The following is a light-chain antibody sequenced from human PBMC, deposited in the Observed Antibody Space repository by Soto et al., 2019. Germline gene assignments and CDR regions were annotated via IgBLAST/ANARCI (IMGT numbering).Light chain of an antibody. CDR1: QAINND. CDR2: GAS. V-gene: IGKV1-33*01. CDR3: QQYDNVPS. J-gene: IGKJ2*01. Sequence: DIPMTQSPSSLSASVGDRVTITCQASQAINNDLTWYQQKPGQPPKLLIYGASILETGVPSRFSASGSGNRFSFAVRALQAEDMARCFFQQYDNVPSFSQGTKLE.